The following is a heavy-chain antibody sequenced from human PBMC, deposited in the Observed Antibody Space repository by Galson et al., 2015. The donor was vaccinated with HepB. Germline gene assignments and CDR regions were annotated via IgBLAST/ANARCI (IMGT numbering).Heavy chain of an antibody. CDR2: INQDASGE. V-gene: IGHV3-7*04. CDR3: ARGRVALAPFDY. Sequence: SLRLSCAASGFTFSSYSMSWVRQAPGKGLEWVANINQDASGENYVDSVKGRFTISRDNARNSLYLQMNTLRADDTALYYCARGRVALAPFDYWGQGTLVTVSS. D-gene: IGHD3-3*02. CDR1: GFTFSSYS. J-gene: IGHJ4*02.